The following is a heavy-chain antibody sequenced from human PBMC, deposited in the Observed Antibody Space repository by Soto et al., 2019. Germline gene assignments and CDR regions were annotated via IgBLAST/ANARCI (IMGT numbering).Heavy chain of an antibody. Sequence: EVQLLESGGGLVQPGGSLRLSCAASGFTFSSYAMSWVRQAPGKGLEWVSAISGSGGSTYYADSVKGRFTISRDNSKNTLYLQMNSLRAEETAVYYCAKDGGGSYDFWSGYTPTFDYWGQGTLVTVSS. CDR3: AKDGGGSYDFWSGYTPTFDY. D-gene: IGHD3-3*01. CDR1: GFTFSSYA. J-gene: IGHJ4*02. CDR2: ISGSGGST. V-gene: IGHV3-23*01.